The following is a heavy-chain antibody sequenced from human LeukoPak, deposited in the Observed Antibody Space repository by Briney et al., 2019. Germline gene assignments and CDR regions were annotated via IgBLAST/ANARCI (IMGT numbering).Heavy chain of an antibody. V-gene: IGHV4-59*08. Sequence: SETLSLICTVSGGSISSYYWSWIRQPPGKGLEWIGYIYYSGSTNYNPSLKSRVTISVDTSKNQFSLKLSSVTAADTAVYYCARRVRAAFDYWGQGTLVTVSS. CDR2: IYYSGST. D-gene: IGHD6-25*01. J-gene: IGHJ4*02. CDR1: GGSISSYY. CDR3: ARRVRAAFDY.